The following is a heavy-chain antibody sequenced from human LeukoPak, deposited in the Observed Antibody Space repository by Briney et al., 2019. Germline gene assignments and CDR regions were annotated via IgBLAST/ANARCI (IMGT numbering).Heavy chain of an antibody. V-gene: IGHV3-21*01. CDR2: ISSSSNYI. CDR1: GFTFSSYS. Sequence: PGGSLRLSCAASGFTFSSYSMNWVRQAPGKGLEWVSSISSSSNYIYYADSVKGRFTISRDNAKNSLYLQMNGLRAEDTAVYYCAREGGSYPDDAFDIWGQGTPVTVSS. D-gene: IGHD1-26*01. CDR3: AREGGSYPDDAFDI. J-gene: IGHJ3*02.